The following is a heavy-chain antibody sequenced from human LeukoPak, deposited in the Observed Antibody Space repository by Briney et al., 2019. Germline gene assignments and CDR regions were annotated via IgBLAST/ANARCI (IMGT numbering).Heavy chain of an antibody. CDR3: AREDVLTEFDY. Sequence: SVKISCKASGYTFTSYYMHWVRQAPGQGLEWLGRIIPNLSSPDYAQTFQGRLTITADKSTSTAYMELSSLRSEDTAVYYCAREDVLTEFDYWGQGTLVTVSS. D-gene: IGHD3-9*01. J-gene: IGHJ4*02. CDR2: IIPNLSSP. CDR1: GYTFTSYY. V-gene: IGHV1-69*08.